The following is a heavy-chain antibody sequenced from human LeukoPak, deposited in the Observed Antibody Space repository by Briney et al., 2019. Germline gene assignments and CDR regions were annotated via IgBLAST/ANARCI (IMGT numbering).Heavy chain of an antibody. J-gene: IGHJ5*02. CDR1: GGSISSYY. CDR2: IYTSGST. CDR3: ARGFLEWSSSTPYNWFDP. D-gene: IGHD3-3*01. V-gene: IGHV4-4*07. Sequence: PETLSLTCTVSGGSISSYYWSWIRQPAGKGLEWIGRIYTSGSTNYNPSLKSRVTMSVDTSKNQFSLKLSSVTAADTAVYYCARGFLEWSSSTPYNWFDPWGQGTLVTVSS.